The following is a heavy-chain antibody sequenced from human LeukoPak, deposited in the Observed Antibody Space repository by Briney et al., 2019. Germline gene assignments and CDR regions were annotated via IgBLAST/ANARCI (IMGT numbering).Heavy chain of an antibody. Sequence: SETLSLTCTVSGGSISSYYWSWIRQPAGKGLEWIGRIYTRGSTNYNPSLKSRVTMSVDTSKNQFSLKLSSVTAADTAVYYCARLRGRNDFWSGYPRGNWFDPWGQGTLVTVSS. D-gene: IGHD3-3*01. CDR1: GGSISSYY. CDR3: ARLRGRNDFWSGYPRGNWFDP. V-gene: IGHV4-4*07. J-gene: IGHJ5*02. CDR2: IYTRGST.